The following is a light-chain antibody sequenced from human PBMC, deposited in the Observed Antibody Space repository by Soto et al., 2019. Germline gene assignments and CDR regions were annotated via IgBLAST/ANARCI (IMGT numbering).Light chain of an antibody. J-gene: IGLJ1*01. V-gene: IGLV3-1*01. CDR1: KLGDKY. CDR2: QDN. CDR3: QAWDSSTYV. Sequence: SYELTQPPSVSVSPGQTASITCSGDKLGDKYACWYQQKPGQSPVLVIYQDNKRPSGIPERFSGSNSGNTATLTISGTQAMDEADYYCQAWDSSTYVFGTGT.